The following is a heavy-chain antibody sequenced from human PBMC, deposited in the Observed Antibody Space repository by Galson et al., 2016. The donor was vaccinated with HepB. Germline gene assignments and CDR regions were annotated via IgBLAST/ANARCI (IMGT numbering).Heavy chain of an antibody. CDR1: GFTFRSYA. V-gene: IGHV3-30*04. Sequence: SLRLSCAASGFTFRSYAMHWVRQAPGKGLEWVAVTSYDGSNNYYADSVKGRFTITRDNSKNTMYLQMNSLRVEDTAVYYCARDRAVSSTRCYTYGMDVWGQGTTVTVSS. CDR2: TSYDGSNN. CDR3: ARDRAVSSTRCYTYGMDV. D-gene: IGHD2-2*02. J-gene: IGHJ6*02.